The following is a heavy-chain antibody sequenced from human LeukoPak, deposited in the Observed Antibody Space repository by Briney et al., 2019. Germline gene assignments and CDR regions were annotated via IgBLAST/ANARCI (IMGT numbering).Heavy chain of an antibody. J-gene: IGHJ5*02. CDR3: ARERRWLQYRNWFDP. D-gene: IGHD5-24*01. CDR2: INPNSGGT. Sequence: GASVKVSCKASGYTFTGYYMHWVRQAPGQGLEWMGWINPNSGGTNYAQKFQGRVTMTRGTSISTAYMELSRLRSDDTAVYYCARERRWLQYRNWFDPWGQGTLVTVSS. V-gene: IGHV1-2*02. CDR1: GYTFTGYY.